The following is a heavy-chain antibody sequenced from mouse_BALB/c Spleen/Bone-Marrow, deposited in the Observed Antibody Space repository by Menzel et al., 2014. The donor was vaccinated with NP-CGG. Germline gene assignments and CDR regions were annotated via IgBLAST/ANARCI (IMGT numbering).Heavy chain of an antibody. Sequence: QVQLKQSGAELVKPGASVKLSCKASGYTFTSYWMHWVKQRPGQGLEWIGEFNPSNGRTNYNEKFKSKATLTVDKSSSTAYRQLSSQTSEDSAVYYCKRGTFDYWGQGTTLTVSS. V-gene: IGHV1S81*02. J-gene: IGHJ2*01. CDR1: GYTFTSYW. CDR3: KRGTFDY. CDR2: FNPSNGRT.